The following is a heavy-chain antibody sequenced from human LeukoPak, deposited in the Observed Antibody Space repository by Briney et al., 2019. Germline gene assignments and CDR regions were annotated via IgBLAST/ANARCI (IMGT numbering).Heavy chain of an antibody. V-gene: IGHV1-18*01. Sequence: ASVTVSCKASGYTXTSYGITWVRQAPGQGLEWMGWISAYNGNTIYAQKLQGRVTMTTDTSTSTAYMELRSLRSDDTAVYYCARDRSIAVASEIDYWGQGTLVTVSS. D-gene: IGHD6-19*01. J-gene: IGHJ4*02. CDR1: GYTXTSYG. CDR2: ISAYNGNT. CDR3: ARDRSIAVASEIDY.